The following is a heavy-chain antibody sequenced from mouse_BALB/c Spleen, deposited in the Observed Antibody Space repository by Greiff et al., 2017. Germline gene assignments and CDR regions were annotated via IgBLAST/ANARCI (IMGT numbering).Heavy chain of an antibody. CDR3: ARGAAMDY. CDR2: ISSGSSTI. V-gene: IGHV5-17*02. J-gene: IGHJ4*01. Sequence: EVKLMESGGGLVQPGGSRKLSCAASGFTFSSFGMHWVRQAPEKGLEWVAYISSGSSTIYYADTVKGRFTISRDNPKNTLFLQMTSLRSEDTAMYYCARGAAMDYWGQGTSVTVAS. CDR1: GFTFSSFG.